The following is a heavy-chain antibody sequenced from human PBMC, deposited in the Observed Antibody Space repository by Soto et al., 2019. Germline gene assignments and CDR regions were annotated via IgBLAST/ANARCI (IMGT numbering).Heavy chain of an antibody. D-gene: IGHD3-3*02. J-gene: IGHJ5*02. Sequence: VQLLESGGGLVQPGGSLRLSCAASGFNFRNYAMSWVRQAPGKGLEWVSTISSGDAFTYYADSVKGRFTISRDYSKSTLYLQMNTLRAEDTAVYYCAKDRQASSFSWGQGTLVTVSS. CDR2: ISSGDAFT. V-gene: IGHV3-23*01. CDR1: GFNFRNYA. CDR3: AKDRQASSFS.